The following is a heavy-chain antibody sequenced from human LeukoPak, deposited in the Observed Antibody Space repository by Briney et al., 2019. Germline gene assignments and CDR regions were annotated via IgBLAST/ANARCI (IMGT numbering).Heavy chain of an antibody. D-gene: IGHD2-8*01. J-gene: IGHJ4*02. CDR1: GFTFRGNA. CDR2: ISSDGGRT. V-gene: IGHV3-23*01. CDR3: ARGMYGRFDY. Sequence: GGSLRLSCAASGFTFRGNAMSWVRQAPGTGLEWVSAISSDGGRTHYSDSVRGRFTISRDNSNNTLFLQVDSLRAEDTAVYYCARGMYGRFDYWGQGSLVTVSS.